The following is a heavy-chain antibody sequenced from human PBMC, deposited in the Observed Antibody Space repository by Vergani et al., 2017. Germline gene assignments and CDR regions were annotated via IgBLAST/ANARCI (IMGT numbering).Heavy chain of an antibody. V-gene: IGHV3-9*02. CDR2: ISWNGNSI. CDR1: GFTSASYA. Sequence: EVQLVESGGGLVLPGRSLRLSCVASGFTSASYAMHWVRQAPGKGLEWVSGISWNGNSIGYADSVKGRFTISRDNAKNCLYLQMNSLRAEDTALYYCAKDLVTSTGGGWFDSWGQGTLFTVSS. J-gene: IGHJ5*01. D-gene: IGHD1-14*01. CDR3: AKDLVTSTGGGWFDS.